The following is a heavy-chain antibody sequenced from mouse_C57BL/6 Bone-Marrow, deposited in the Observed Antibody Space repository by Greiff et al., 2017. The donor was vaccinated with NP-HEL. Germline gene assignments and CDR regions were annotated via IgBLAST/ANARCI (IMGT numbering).Heavy chain of an antibody. V-gene: IGHV1-7*01. CDR3: ALWYESMDY. Sequence: QVQLQQSGAELAKPGASVKLSCKASGYTFTSYWMHWVKQRPGQGLEWIGYINPSSGYNKYNQKFKDKATLTADKSSSTAYMQLSILTYEYSAVYYCALWYESMDYWGQGTSVTVSS. J-gene: IGHJ4*01. CDR2: INPSSGYN. D-gene: IGHD2-1*01. CDR1: GYTFTSYW.